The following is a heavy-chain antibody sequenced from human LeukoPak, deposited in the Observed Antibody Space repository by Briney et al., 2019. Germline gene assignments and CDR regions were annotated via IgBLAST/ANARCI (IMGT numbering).Heavy chain of an antibody. CDR2: INPNSGGT. J-gene: IGHJ4*02. CDR1: GYTFTGYY. Sequence: PGASVKVSCKASGYTFTGYYMHWVRQAPGQGLEWMGWINPNSGGTNYAQKFQGRVTMTRDTSISTAYMELSRLRSDDTAVYYCARDYQRITMVRGGTGFDYWGQGTLVTVSS. V-gene: IGHV1-2*02. D-gene: IGHD3-10*01. CDR3: ARDYQRITMVRGGTGFDY.